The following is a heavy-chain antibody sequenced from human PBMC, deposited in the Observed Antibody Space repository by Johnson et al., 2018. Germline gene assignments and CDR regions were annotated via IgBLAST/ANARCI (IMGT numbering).Heavy chain of an antibody. V-gene: IGHV3-30*03. CDR1: GFTFSNYG. Sequence: QVQLVESGGGVVQPGRSLRLSCAASGFTFSNYGMHWVRQAPGKGLEWVAATSYDETNKYYADAVRGRFTISRDTSKNTRNMQVTSLRAEDTAVYYCVRDSTYTSYMDVWGKGTTVTVAS. J-gene: IGHJ6*03. CDR2: TSYDETNK. D-gene: IGHD1-1*01. CDR3: VRDSTYTSYMDV.